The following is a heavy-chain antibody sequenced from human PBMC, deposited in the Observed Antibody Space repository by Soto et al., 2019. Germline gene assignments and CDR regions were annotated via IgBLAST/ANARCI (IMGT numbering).Heavy chain of an antibody. CDR2: VYYSGST. Sequence: PSETLSLTCTVTGDSVNSYYWSWMRQPPGKGLECMGYVYYSGSTNYNPSLKSRVTISVDTSKNQISLRLKSVTAADTAVYYCARAETSGTPYFDSWGQGTPVTVSS. J-gene: IGHJ4*02. D-gene: IGHD6-13*01. CDR1: GDSVNSYY. CDR3: ARAETSGTPYFDS. V-gene: IGHV4-59*02.